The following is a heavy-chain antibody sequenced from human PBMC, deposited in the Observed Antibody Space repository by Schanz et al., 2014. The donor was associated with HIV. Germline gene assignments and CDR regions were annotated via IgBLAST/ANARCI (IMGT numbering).Heavy chain of an antibody. V-gene: IGHV3-30*18. CDR1: GFSFDTFG. CDR3: AKPEYDSRGNSQSHFDY. J-gene: IGHJ4*02. CDR2: ISYDGRNK. D-gene: IGHD3-22*01. Sequence: QVQLVESGGGVVQPGRSLRLSCAGSGFSFDTFGIHWVRQAPGKGLEWLAVISYDGRNKLYADSVKGRFTISRDNSKNTLYLQMTTLRIDDTAVYYCAKPEYDSRGNSQSHFDYWGQGTLVTVSS.